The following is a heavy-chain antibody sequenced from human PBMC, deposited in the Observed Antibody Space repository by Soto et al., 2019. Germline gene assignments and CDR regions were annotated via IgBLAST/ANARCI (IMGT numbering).Heavy chain of an antibody. J-gene: IGHJ6*02. Sequence: QVQLVQSGAEVKKPGSSVKVSCKASGGTFSSYTISWVRQAPGQGLEWMGRIIPILGIANYAQKFQGRVTIPADKSTRTAYMELSSLRSEDTAVYYCARLFWQQQHYYYGMDVWGQGTTVTVSS. CDR2: IIPILGIA. CDR3: ARLFWQQQHYYYGMDV. V-gene: IGHV1-69*02. D-gene: IGHD6-13*01. CDR1: GGTFSSYT.